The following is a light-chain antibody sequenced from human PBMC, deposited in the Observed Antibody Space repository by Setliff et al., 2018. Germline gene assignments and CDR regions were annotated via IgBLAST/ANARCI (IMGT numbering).Light chain of an antibody. Sequence: QSVLTQPPSVSAAPGQKVTISCSGSSSNIGTAYVSWYQHLPGTAPQVLIYHNDNRPSEISDRFSGSKSGTSATLAITGLQTEDEGDYYCAAWDSSLAEVVFGGGTKGTV. CDR3: AAWDSSLAEVV. J-gene: IGLJ2*01. V-gene: IGLV1-51*01. CDR2: HND. CDR1: SSNIGTAY.